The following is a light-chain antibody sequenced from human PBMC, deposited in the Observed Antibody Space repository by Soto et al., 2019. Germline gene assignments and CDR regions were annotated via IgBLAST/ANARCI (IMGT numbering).Light chain of an antibody. CDR2: DVT. V-gene: IGLV2-8*01. CDR3: SSYADTSSLV. Sequence: QSALTQPPSASGSPGQSVTISCTGTSSDVGGHNYVSWYQQHPGRAPKLMIYDVTKRPSGVPDRFSGSSSGNTASLTVSGLQAEDEADYYSSSYADTSSLVFGGGTKLTVL. CDR1: SSDVGGHNY. J-gene: IGLJ3*02.